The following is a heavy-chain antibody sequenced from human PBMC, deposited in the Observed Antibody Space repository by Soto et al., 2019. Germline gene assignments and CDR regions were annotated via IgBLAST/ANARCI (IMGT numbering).Heavy chain of an antibody. D-gene: IGHD3-3*01. CDR3: ARGREIFGAVTPFEY. J-gene: IGHJ4*02. V-gene: IGHV4-38-2*02. Sequence: PSETLSLTCTVSGYSIRNGYYWGWIRQPPGKGLEWIGTIYHSGSTYYNPSLKSRVTISLDTSKNQFSLSLRSVTAADTAVYYCARGREIFGAVTPFEYWGQGTQVTVSS. CDR1: GYSIRNGYY. CDR2: IYHSGST.